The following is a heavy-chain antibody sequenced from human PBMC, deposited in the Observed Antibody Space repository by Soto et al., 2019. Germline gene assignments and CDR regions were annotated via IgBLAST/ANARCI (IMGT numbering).Heavy chain of an antibody. Sequence: GGSLRLSCAASGFTFSSYGMHWVRQAPGKGLEWVAVIWYDGSNKYYADSVKGRFTISRDNSKNTLYLQMNSLRAEDTAVYYCARDRRGYYYDSSGYYGYWGQGTLVTVS. J-gene: IGHJ4*02. V-gene: IGHV3-33*01. CDR1: GFTFSSYG. D-gene: IGHD3-22*01. CDR2: IWYDGSNK. CDR3: ARDRRGYYYDSSGYYGY.